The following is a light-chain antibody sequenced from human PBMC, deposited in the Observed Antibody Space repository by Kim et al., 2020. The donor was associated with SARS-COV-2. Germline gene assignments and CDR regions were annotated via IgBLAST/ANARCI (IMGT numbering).Light chain of an antibody. V-gene: IGKV1-39*01. J-gene: IGKJ5*01. CDR2: LVS. Sequence: ASVGDRVTITCRASQTIGTYLNWYQRKPGKAPKLLIYLVSTLQSGVPSRFSGSGSGTDFTLTITSLQPEDFATYYCQQGYNMPTTFGQGTRLEIK. CDR3: QQGYNMPTT. CDR1: QTIGTY.